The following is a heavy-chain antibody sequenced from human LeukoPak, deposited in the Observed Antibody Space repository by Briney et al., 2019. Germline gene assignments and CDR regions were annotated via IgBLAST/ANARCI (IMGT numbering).Heavy chain of an antibody. D-gene: IGHD3-16*02. CDR3: AKDIELSI. Sequence: GGSLRLSCAASAFTFNNYAMHWVRQAPGKGLEWVALISYDGSNKYYADSVKGRFTISRDNSKNTLYLQMNSLRVEDTAIYYCAKDIELSILGLGTMVTVSS. CDR1: AFTFNNYA. CDR2: ISYDGSNK. V-gene: IGHV3-30-3*02. J-gene: IGHJ3*02.